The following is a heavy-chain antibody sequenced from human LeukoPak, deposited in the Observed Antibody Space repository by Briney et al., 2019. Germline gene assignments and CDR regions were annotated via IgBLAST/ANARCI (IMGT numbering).Heavy chain of an antibody. V-gene: IGHV3-9*01. CDR1: GFTFDDYA. Sequence: GRSLRLSCAASGFTFDDYAMHWVRQAPGKGLEWVSGSSWNSGAIGYADSVKGRFTISRDNAKNSLYLQMNSLRAEDTALYYCAKGLSNSSSASYYTDWGQGTLVTVSS. D-gene: IGHD2-2*02. J-gene: IGHJ4*02. CDR2: SSWNSGAI. CDR3: AKGLSNSSSASYYTD.